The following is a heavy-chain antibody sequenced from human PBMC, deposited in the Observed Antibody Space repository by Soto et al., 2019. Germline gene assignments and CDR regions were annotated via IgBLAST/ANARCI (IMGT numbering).Heavy chain of an antibody. Sequence: GGSLRLCCAASGFTFSNYSMNWVRQAPGKGLEWVSSISSSSSYIYYADSVKGRFTISRDNAKNSLYLQMNSLRAEDTAVYYCARANSGWYSNFDYWGQGTLVTVSS. CDR1: GFTFSNYS. D-gene: IGHD6-19*01. V-gene: IGHV3-21*01. CDR2: ISSSSSYI. J-gene: IGHJ4*02. CDR3: ARANSGWYSNFDY.